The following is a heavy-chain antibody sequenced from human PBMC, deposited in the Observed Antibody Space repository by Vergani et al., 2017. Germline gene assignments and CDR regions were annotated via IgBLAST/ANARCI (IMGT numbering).Heavy chain of an antibody. CDR3: ARPPIRVRGGGTSPGGNGMDV. CDR1: GYSFTSYW. CDR2: IDPSDSYT. Sequence: EVQLVQSGAEVKKPGESLRISCKGSGYSFTSYWISWVRQMPGKGLEWMGRIDPSDSYTNYSPAFQGHVTISADKSISTAYRQWSSLKASDTAMYYWARPPIRVRGGGTSPGGNGMDVWGQGTTVTVSS. J-gene: IGHJ6*02. D-gene: IGHD3-10*01. V-gene: IGHV5-10-1*01.